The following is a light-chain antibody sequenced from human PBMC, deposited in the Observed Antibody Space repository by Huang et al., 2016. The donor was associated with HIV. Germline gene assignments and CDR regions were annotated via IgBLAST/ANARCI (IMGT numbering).Light chain of an antibody. V-gene: IGKV1-5*03. CDR3: QQYNRFYT. CDR1: QSVGNW. CDR2: TAS. J-gene: IGKJ2*01. Sequence: DIQMTQSPSTLSASVGDRVTITCRASQSVGNWLAWYQQKPGQAPKRLIYTASPLQNGVPSRFSGSGSETEFTLTINSLQPDDFATYYCQQYNRFYTFGQGTRLDIK.